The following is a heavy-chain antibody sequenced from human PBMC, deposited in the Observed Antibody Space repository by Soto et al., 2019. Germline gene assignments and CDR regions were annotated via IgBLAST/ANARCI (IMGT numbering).Heavy chain of an antibody. V-gene: IGHV3-48*02. Sequence: EVQLVESGGGLVQPGGSLRLSCAASGFTFSSYSMNWVRQAPGKGLEWVSYISSSSSTIYYADSVKGRFTISRDNAKNSLYLQMNSLRDDDTAVYYCARDWAEYYYDSSGYFDAFDIWGQGTMVTVSS. D-gene: IGHD3-22*01. J-gene: IGHJ3*02. CDR2: ISSSSSTI. CDR1: GFTFSSYS. CDR3: ARDWAEYYYDSSGYFDAFDI.